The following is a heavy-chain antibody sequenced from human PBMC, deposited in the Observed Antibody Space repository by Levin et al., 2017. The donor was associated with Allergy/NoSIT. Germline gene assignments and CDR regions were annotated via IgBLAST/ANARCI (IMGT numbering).Heavy chain of an antibody. J-gene: IGHJ4*02. V-gene: IGHV1-2*02. CDR3: ARAGVLRVGWLQLGYFDY. CDR2: INPNSGGT. Sequence: ASVKVSCKASGYTFTGYYMHWVRQAPGQGLEWMGWINPNSGGTNYAQKFQGRVTMTRDTSISTAYMELSRLRSDDTAVYYCARAGVLRVGWLQLGYFDYWGQGTLVTVSS. CDR1: GYTFTGYY. D-gene: IGHD5-24*01.